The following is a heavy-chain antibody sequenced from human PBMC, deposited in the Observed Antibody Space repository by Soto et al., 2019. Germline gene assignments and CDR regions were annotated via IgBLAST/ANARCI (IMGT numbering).Heavy chain of an antibody. D-gene: IGHD3-3*01. CDR3: ARGGGITIFGVVTHNWFDP. CDR2: MNPNSGNT. Sequence: ASVKVSCKASGYIFTDYYMNWVRQATGQGLEWVGWMNPNSGNTGYAQKFQGRVTMTRNTSISTAYMELSSLRSEDTAVYYCARGGGITIFGVVTHNWFDPWGQGTLVTVSS. CDR1: GYIFTDYY. V-gene: IGHV1-8*02. J-gene: IGHJ5*02.